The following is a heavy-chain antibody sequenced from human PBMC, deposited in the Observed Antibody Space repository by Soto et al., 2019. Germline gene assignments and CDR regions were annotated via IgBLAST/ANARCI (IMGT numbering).Heavy chain of an antibody. J-gene: IGHJ4*02. V-gene: IGHV3-30-3*01. CDR2: ISYDGSNK. Sequence: QVQLVESGGGVVQPGRSLRLSCAASGFTFSSYAMHWVRQAPGKGLEWVAVISYDGSNKYYADSVKGQFTISRDNSKNTLYLQMNSLRAEDTAVYYCARVRYSYGSEYFDYWGQGTLVTVSS. D-gene: IGHD5-18*01. CDR3: ARVRYSYGSEYFDY. CDR1: GFTFSSYA.